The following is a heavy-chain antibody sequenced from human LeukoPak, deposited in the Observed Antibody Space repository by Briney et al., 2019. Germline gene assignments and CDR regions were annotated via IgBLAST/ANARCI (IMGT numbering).Heavy chain of an antibody. V-gene: IGHV4-59*01. CDR3: ARATYNYGLGY. CDR2: NSYSGHT. D-gene: IGHD5-18*01. CDR1: GGSISSYY. Sequence: SETLSLTCTVSGGSISSYYWSWIRQPPGKGLEWIGYNSYSGHTNYNPSLKSRVTISLDTSKNHFSLNLSSMTAADTAVYYCARATYNYGLGYWGQGTLVTVSS. J-gene: IGHJ4*02.